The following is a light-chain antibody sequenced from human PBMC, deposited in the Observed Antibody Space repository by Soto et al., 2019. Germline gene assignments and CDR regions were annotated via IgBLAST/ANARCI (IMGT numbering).Light chain of an antibody. V-gene: IGKV1-5*01. Sequence: DIQMTQSPSTLSASVGDRVTITCRASQSISSWLAWYQQKPGKAPKLLIYDASSLERGVPSRFSGSGSGTEFTLTISSLQPDDFATYYCQQYHDYSRTFGQGTKVDNK. CDR2: DAS. CDR1: QSISSW. J-gene: IGKJ1*01. CDR3: QQYHDYSRT.